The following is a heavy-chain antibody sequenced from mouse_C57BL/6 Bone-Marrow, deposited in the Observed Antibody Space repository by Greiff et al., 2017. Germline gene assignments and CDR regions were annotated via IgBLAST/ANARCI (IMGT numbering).Heavy chain of an antibody. Sequence: QVQLKQSGAELARPGASVKLSCKASGYTFTSYGISWVKQRTGQGLEWIGEIYPRSGNTYYNEKFKGKATLTADKSSSTAYMELRSLTSEDSAVYFCARGGDVLRCGAYWGQGTLVTVSA. CDR1: GYTFTSYG. D-gene: IGHD1-1*01. CDR3: ARGGDVLRCGAY. CDR2: IYPRSGNT. J-gene: IGHJ3*01. V-gene: IGHV1-81*01.